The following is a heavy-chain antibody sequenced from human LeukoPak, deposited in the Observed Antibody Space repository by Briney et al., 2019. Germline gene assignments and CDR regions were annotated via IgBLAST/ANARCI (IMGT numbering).Heavy chain of an antibody. D-gene: IGHD3-10*01. CDR2: IFPSGGEI. Sequence: PGGSLRLSCAASGFTFSTFAMIWVRQPPGKGLEWVSRIFPSGGEIHYADSVKGRFTVSRDNAKNSLYLQMNSLRAEDTAVYYCARDKDYGSGSDYNEYVFDFWGQGTMVTVSS. J-gene: IGHJ3*01. CDR3: ARDKDYGSGSDYNEYVFDF. CDR1: GFTFSTFA. V-gene: IGHV3-21*04.